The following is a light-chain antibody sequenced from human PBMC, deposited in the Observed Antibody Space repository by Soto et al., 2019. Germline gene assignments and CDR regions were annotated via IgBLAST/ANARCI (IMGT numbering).Light chain of an antibody. CDR3: SSSTAISATAI. CDR2: EGS. J-gene: IGLJ2*01. CDR1: TSDVGASAY. Sequence: QSALTQPASVSGSPGQSITISCTGTTSDVGASAYVTWYQQHPGKAPKLIIYEGSSRPSGVSNRFSGSKSGSTASLTVSGLQPEDDAEYHCSSSTAISATAIFGEAT. V-gene: IGLV2-14*01.